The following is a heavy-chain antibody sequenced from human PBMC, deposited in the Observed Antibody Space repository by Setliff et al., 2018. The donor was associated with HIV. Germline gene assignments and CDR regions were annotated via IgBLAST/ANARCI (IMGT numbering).Heavy chain of an antibody. CDR2: LYYTGGA. D-gene: IGHD5-12*01. CDR1: GGSINNYF. Sequence: SETLSLTCTVSGGSINNYFWSWIRQPPGKGLEWLGCLYYTGGANYNPSLKSRLTVSVDTSKNQFSLKLSSVTAADTAVYYCARDGYNYKKGTSYMDVWGKGSTVTVSS. J-gene: IGHJ6*03. V-gene: IGHV4-59*01. CDR3: ARDGYNYKKGTSYMDV.